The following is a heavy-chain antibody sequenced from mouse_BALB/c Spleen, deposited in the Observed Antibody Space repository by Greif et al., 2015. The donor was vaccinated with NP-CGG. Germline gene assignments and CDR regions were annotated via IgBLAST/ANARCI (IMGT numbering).Heavy chain of an antibody. CDR3: ARREITTGFDY. V-gene: IGHV5-9-2*01. J-gene: IGHJ2*01. D-gene: IGHD2-4*01. CDR2: ISGGGSYT. CDR1: GFTFSSYG. Sequence: EVQLVESGGGLVKPGGSLKLSCAASGFTFSSYGMSWVRQTPEKRLEWVATISGGGSYTYYPDSVKGRFTISRDNAKNNLYLQMSSLRSEDTALYYCARREITTGFDYWGQGTTLTVSS.